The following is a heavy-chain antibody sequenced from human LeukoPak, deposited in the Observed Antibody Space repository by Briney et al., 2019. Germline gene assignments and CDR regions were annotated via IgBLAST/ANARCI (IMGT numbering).Heavy chain of an antibody. V-gene: IGHV4-59*01. D-gene: IGHD3-22*01. J-gene: IGHJ4*02. CDR3: ARHGLYDSSGYYMDS. CDR2: IYYSGGT. CDR1: GGAISSYY. Sequence: SETLSFTCTVSGGAISSYYWSWIRQPPGKGLERIGYIYYSGGTKYNPSLMSRVTISVDRAQNQYSLSLSSVTAADTSVYYCARHGLYDSSGYYMDSWGQGTLVIVSS.